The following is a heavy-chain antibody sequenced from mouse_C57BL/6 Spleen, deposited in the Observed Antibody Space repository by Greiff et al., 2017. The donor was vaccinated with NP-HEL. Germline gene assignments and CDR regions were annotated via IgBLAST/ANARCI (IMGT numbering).Heavy chain of an antibody. CDR2: ISDGGSYT. D-gene: IGHD2-3*01. CDR3: ARDGSFDGYYFDY. J-gene: IGHJ2*01. Sequence: EVQGVESGGGLVKPGGSLKLSCAASGFTFSSYAMSWVRQTPEKRLEWVATISDGGSYTYYPDNVKGRFTISRDNAKNNLYLQMSHLKSEDTAMYYCARDGSFDGYYFDYWGQGTTLTVSS. V-gene: IGHV5-4*01. CDR1: GFTFSSYA.